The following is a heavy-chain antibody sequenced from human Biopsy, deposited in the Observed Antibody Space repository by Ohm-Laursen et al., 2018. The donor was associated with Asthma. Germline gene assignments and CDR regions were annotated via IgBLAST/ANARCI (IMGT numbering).Heavy chain of an antibody. CDR3: AKATLGDIGKDY. Sequence: SLRLSCAASGFTFGDYAMSWFRQAPGKGLEWVSGISWNSGNIGYADSVKGRFTISRDNAKNSLYLQMNSLRVEDTALYYCAKATLGDIGKDYWGQGTLVTVSS. CDR2: ISWNSGNI. CDR1: GFTFGDYA. J-gene: IGHJ4*02. D-gene: IGHD2-21*01. V-gene: IGHV3-9*01.